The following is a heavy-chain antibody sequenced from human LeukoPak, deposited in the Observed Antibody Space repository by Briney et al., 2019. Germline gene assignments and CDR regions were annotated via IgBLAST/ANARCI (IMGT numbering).Heavy chain of an antibody. CDR3: AGALRMVRGVSLRFNWFDP. V-gene: IGHV4-39*01. D-gene: IGHD3-10*01. J-gene: IGHJ5*02. Sequence: TSETLSLTCTVSGGSISSSSYYWGWIRQPPGKGLEWIGSIYYSGSTYYNPSLKSRVTISVDTSKNQFSLKLSSVTAADTAVYYCAGALRMVRGVSLRFNWFDPWGQGTLVTVSS. CDR1: GGSISSSSYY. CDR2: IYYSGST.